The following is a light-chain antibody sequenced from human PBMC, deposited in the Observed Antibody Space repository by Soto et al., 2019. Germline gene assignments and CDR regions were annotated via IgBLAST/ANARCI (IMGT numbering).Light chain of an antibody. V-gene: IGLV1-51*01. J-gene: IGLJ1*01. CDR1: SSNIGKNY. Sequence: VLTQPPSVSAAPGQKVTISCAGSSSNIGKNYVSWYQQFPGTAPKLLIYANNKRPSGIPDRFSGSKSGTSATLGITGLQTGDEADYYCGTWDNSLSAYAFGTGTKVTVL. CDR2: ANN. CDR3: GTWDNSLSAYA.